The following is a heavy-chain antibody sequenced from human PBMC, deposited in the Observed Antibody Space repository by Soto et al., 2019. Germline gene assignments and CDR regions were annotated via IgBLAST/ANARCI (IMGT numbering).Heavy chain of an antibody. J-gene: IGHJ4*02. CDR2: IYNSGST. CDR1: GGAISSGGYS. D-gene: IGHD2-15*01. V-gene: IGHV4-30-2*01. CDR3: ARGQVVAAQH. Sequence: QLQLQESGSGLVKPSQTLSLTCAVSGGAISSGGYSWSWIRQPPGKGLEWTGYIYNSGSTYYDPSLKSRVTISVDRSKNQFSLKLSSVTAADTAVYYCARGQVVAAQHWGQGTLVTVSS.